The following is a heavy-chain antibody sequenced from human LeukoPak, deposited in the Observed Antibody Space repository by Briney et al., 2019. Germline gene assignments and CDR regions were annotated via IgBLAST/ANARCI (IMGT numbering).Heavy chain of an antibody. CDR1: GFTFSSYE. Sequence: GGSLRLSCAASGFTFSSYEMNWVRQAPGKGLEWVSYISSSGSTIYYADYVKGRFTISRDNAKNSLYLQMNSLRAEDTAVYYCARGEYYGSGIDYKGPLFDYWGQGTLVTVS. CDR2: ISSSGSTI. J-gene: IGHJ4*02. CDR3: ARGEYYGSGIDYKGPLFDY. V-gene: IGHV3-48*03. D-gene: IGHD3-10*01.